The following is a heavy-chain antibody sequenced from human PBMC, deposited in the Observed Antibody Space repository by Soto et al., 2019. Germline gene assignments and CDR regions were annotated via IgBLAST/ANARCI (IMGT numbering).Heavy chain of an antibody. CDR2: ISGSGGNT. V-gene: IGHV3-23*01. D-gene: IGHD4-17*01. CDR1: GFSYSSYA. Sequence: SLRLSCAASGFSYSSYATNWVRQVPGKGLEWLSVISGSGGNTNYADSVKGRFTMSRDNSKNTLYLQMNSLRAEDTAVYFCAKGPYGDHTYYFDYWGQGTPVTVSS. CDR3: AKGPYGDHTYYFDY. J-gene: IGHJ4*02.